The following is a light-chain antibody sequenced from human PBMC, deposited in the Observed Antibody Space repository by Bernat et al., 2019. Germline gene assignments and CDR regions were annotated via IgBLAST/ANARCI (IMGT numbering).Light chain of an antibody. Sequence: QSALTQPASVSGYPGQSITISCTGTSSDVGGFNYVSWYQQHPCKAPKLMISDVSNRPSGVSNRFSGTKSGNTASLTISGLQAEDEADYYCYSWTTNYVYVFGTGTKVTVL. CDR3: YSWTTNYVYV. CDR2: DVS. CDR1: SSDVGGFNY. J-gene: IGLJ1*01. V-gene: IGLV2-14*03.